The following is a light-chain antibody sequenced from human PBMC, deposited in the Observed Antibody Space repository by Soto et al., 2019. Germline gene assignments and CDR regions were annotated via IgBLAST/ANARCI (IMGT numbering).Light chain of an antibody. V-gene: IGKV3-15*01. Sequence: EIVMTQSPATLSVSPGERATLSCRASQSVSSNLAWYQQKPGQAPRLLIYGASTRATGIPARFSGSGSGTEFTLTISSLQSEDFAVYYCHQYNSYWTFGQGTKVDIK. CDR2: GAS. J-gene: IGKJ1*01. CDR3: HQYNSYWT. CDR1: QSVSSN.